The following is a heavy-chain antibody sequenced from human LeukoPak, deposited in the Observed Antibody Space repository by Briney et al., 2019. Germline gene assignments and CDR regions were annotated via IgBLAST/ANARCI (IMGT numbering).Heavy chain of an antibody. V-gene: IGHV3-21*01. CDR3: ARGYSGWPNYFDY. CDR2: ISSSSSYI. D-gene: IGHD6-19*01. CDR1: GFTFSSYS. J-gene: IGHJ4*02. Sequence: AGSLRLSCAASGFTFSSYSMNWVRQAPGKGLEWVSSISSSSSYIYYADSVKGRFTISRDNAKNSLYLQMNSLRAEDTAVYYCARGYSGWPNYFDYWGQGTLVTVSS.